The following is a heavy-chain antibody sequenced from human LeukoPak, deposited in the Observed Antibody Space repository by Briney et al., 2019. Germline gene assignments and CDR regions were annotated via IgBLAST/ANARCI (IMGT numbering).Heavy chain of an antibody. V-gene: IGHV4-30-2*01. J-gene: IGHJ4*02. CDR3: ARGRSGYSGYRGMEFDY. Sequence: PSETLSLTCAVSGGSISSGGYSWSWIRQPPGKGLEWIGYIYHSGSTYCNPSLKSRVTMSVDTSKNQFSLKLSSVTAADTAVYYCARGRSGYSGYRGMEFDYWGQGTLVTVSS. CDR1: GGSISSGGYS. CDR2: IYHSGST. D-gene: IGHD5-12*01.